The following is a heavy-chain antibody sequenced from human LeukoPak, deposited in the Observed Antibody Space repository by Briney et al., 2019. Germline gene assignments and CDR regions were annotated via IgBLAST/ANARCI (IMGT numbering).Heavy chain of an antibody. CDR1: GGTFSSYA. Sequence: SVKVSCKASGGTFSSYAISWVRQAPGQGLEWMGRIIPILGIANYAQKFQGRVTITADKSTSTAYMELSSLRSEDTAVYYCASKFRNGDNSVIEEYWGQGTLVTVSS. V-gene: IGHV1-69*04. J-gene: IGHJ4*02. CDR2: IIPILGIA. D-gene: IGHD4-23*01. CDR3: ASKFRNGDNSVIEEY.